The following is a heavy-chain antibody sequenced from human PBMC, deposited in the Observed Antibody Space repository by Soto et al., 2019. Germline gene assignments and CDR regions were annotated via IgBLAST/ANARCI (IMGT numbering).Heavy chain of an antibody. J-gene: IGHJ6*02. CDR2: IIPIFGTA. CDR1: GGTFSSYA. V-gene: IGHV1-69*13. CDR3: ASARPYDDYYYGMDV. D-gene: IGHD6-6*01. Sequence: SVKVSCKASGGTFSSYAISWVRQAPGQGLEWMGGIIPIFGTANYAQKFQGRVTITADESTSTAYMELSSLRSEDTAVYYCASARPYDDYYYGMDVCGQGSTVTVSS.